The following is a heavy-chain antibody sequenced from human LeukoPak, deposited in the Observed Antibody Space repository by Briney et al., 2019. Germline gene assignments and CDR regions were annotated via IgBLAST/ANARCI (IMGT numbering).Heavy chain of an antibody. Sequence: GGSLRLSCAGFGFIFNDYAMHWVRQAPGKGLEWVSGISWHSGSIAYADSVKGRFTISRDNAKSSLYLQMNSLRAEDTALYYCAKDIGGSAKNPDYWGQGTLVTVSS. V-gene: IGHV3-9*01. J-gene: IGHJ4*02. D-gene: IGHD3-10*01. CDR2: ISWHSGSI. CDR1: GFIFNDYA. CDR3: AKDIGGSAKNPDY.